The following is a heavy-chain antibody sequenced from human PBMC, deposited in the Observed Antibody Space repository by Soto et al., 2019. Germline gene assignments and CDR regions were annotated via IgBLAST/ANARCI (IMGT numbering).Heavy chain of an antibody. CDR3: ARAKTYYYDSSGSHDAFDI. CDR2: IYYSGST. CDR1: GGSISSSSYY. V-gene: IGHV4-39*07. Sequence: SETLSLTCTVSGGSISSSSYYWGWIRQPPGKGLEWIGSIYYSGSTYYNPSLKSRVTISVDTSKNQFSLKLSSVTAADTAVYYCARAKTYYYDSSGSHDAFDIWGQGTMVTVSS. J-gene: IGHJ3*02. D-gene: IGHD3-22*01.